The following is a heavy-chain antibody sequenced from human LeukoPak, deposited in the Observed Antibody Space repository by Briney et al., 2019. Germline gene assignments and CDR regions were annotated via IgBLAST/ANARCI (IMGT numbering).Heavy chain of an antibody. CDR2: ITTSSSHI. Sequence: PGGSLRLSCTVSGFTFSNYDMSWVRQAPGKGLEWVASITTSSSHIYHAVSVRGRFTISRDNAKNSLYLQMNGLRAEDTAVYYCARGGFTLIREDAFDIWDQGTMVTVSS. D-gene: IGHD3-22*01. V-gene: IGHV3-21*01. CDR1: GFTFSNYD. J-gene: IGHJ3*02. CDR3: ARGGFTLIREDAFDI.